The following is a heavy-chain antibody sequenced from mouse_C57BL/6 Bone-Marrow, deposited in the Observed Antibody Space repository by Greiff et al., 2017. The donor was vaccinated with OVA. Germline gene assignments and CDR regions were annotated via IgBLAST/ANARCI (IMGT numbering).Heavy chain of an antibody. Sequence: EVHLVESGGGLVQPGESLKLSCESNEYEFPSHDMSWVRKTPEKRLELVAAINSDGGSTYYPDTMERRFIISRDNTKKTLYLQMSSLRSEDTALYYCARHKTPGESFYAMDYWGQGTSVTVSS. CDR2: INSDGGST. CDR1: EYEFPSHD. J-gene: IGHJ4*01. CDR3: ARHKTPGESFYAMDY. V-gene: IGHV5-2*01.